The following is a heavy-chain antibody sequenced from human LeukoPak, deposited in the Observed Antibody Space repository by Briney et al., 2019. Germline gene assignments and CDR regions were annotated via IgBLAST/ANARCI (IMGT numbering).Heavy chain of an antibody. Sequence: SETLSLTCTVSGGSISSSSYYWGWLRQPPGKGLERIGSIYYSGSTYYNPSLKSRVTISVDTSKNQFSLKLSSVTAADTAVYYCARGLTHCDYWGQGTLVTVSS. CDR2: IYYSGST. CDR1: GGSISSSSYY. CDR3: ARGLTHCDY. V-gene: IGHV4-39*07. D-gene: IGHD1-14*01. J-gene: IGHJ4*02.